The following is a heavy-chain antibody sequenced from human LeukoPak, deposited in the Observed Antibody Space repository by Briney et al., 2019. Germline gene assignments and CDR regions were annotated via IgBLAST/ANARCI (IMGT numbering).Heavy chain of an antibody. CDR3: ASGKTYYYDSSDSGDAFDI. Sequence: GGSLRLSCADSGFTVSSNYMSWVRQAPGKGLEWVSGIYSGDNTYYDGSVNGRSTISRDEYKTALYLQMHSLRAEDPAVYYCASGKTYYYDSSDSGDAFDIWGQGTMVTVSS. V-gene: IGHV3-66*01. J-gene: IGHJ3*02. CDR2: IYSGDNT. CDR1: GFTVSSNY. D-gene: IGHD3-22*01.